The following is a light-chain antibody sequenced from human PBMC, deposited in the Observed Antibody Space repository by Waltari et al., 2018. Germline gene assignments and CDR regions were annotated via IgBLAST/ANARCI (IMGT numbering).Light chain of an antibody. CDR1: SLRRYY. CDR2: GQD. Sequence: SSELTQDPAVSVALGQTVRITCQGDSLRRYYDNWYQQRPGQAPRLVLYGQDNRPSGLPDRFSGSISGDTASLTITGAQAEDEADYYCHSRDTISTRVFGGGTRLTV. CDR3: HSRDTISTRV. J-gene: IGLJ3*02. V-gene: IGLV3-19*01.